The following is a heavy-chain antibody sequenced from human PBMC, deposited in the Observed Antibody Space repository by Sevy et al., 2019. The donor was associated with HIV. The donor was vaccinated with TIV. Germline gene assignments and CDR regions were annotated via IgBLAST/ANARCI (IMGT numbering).Heavy chain of an antibody. CDR1: GFTVNSNY. CDR3: ARGKSGYGYALNY. CDR2: IHSADTT. Sequence: GESLKISCAASGFTVNSNYMTWVRQAPGKGLEGVSVIHSADTTYHADSVKDRFTISRDNFKNTLYLHMSSLRAEDTAVYYCARGKSGYGYALNYWGQGTLVTVSS. V-gene: IGHV3-66*01. J-gene: IGHJ4*02. D-gene: IGHD5-18*01.